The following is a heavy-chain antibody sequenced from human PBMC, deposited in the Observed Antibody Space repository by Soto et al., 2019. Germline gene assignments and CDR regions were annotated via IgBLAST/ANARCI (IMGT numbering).Heavy chain of an antibody. CDR2: IWHDGSYD. Sequence: GGSLRLSCAASGFTFSSYGMHWVRQAPGKGLEWVAGIWHDGSYDYYADSVKGRFAISRDNSKNTLYLQMHSLRAEDTAVYYCAVDLGSAHESFQHWGQGTLVTVSS. V-gene: IGHV3-33*01. D-gene: IGHD3-16*01. CDR1: GFTFSSYG. CDR3: AVDLGSAHESFQH. J-gene: IGHJ1*01.